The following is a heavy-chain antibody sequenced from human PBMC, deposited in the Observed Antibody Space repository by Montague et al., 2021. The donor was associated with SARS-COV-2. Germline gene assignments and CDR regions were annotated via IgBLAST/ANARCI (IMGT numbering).Heavy chain of an antibody. CDR1: GYTLTELS. D-gene: IGHD5-12*01. Sequence: SVKVSCKVSGYTLTELSMHWVRQAPGKGLECMGGFDPENVETIYPQKFQGRVTMTEDTSTDTAYMELSSLRSEDTAVYYCATAYSISGYVGPDYWGQGTLVTVSS. J-gene: IGHJ4*02. CDR3: ATAYSISGYVGPDY. CDR2: FDPENVET. V-gene: IGHV1-24*01.